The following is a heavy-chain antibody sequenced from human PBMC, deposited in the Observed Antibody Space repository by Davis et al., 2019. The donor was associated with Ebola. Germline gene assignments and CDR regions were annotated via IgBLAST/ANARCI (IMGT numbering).Heavy chain of an antibody. CDR3: ARGKGGSYFDY. Sequence: ASVKVSCKASGYTFTGYYIHWVRQAPGQGLEWMGWINPKSGGTNYAQKFQGRVTMTRDTSITTAYMDLSSLTSDDTAIYYCARGKGGSYFDYWGQGTLVTVSS. J-gene: IGHJ4*02. V-gene: IGHV1-2*02. D-gene: IGHD1-26*01. CDR2: INPKSGGT. CDR1: GYTFTGYY.